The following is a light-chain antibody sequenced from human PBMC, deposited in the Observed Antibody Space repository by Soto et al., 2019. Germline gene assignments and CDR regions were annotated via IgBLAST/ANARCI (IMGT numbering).Light chain of an antibody. V-gene: IGKV1-5*01. CDR2: DAS. Sequence: DIQITQFPSTLSASVGDRVTITCRASQSISGWLAWFQQKPGKAPELLIYDASDLESGVSSRFSGSGSGTGFTLTISDLQPDDCATYYCQQYKSYPWTFGQGTKVDIK. J-gene: IGKJ1*01. CDR1: QSISGW. CDR3: QQYKSYPWT.